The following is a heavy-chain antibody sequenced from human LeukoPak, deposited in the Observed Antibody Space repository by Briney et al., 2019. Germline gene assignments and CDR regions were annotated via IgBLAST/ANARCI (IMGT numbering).Heavy chain of an antibody. J-gene: IGHJ4*02. CDR3: TTDGGLTAVNTMGY. CDR1: GFTVSNAW. V-gene: IGHV3-15*01. D-gene: IGHD4-17*01. Sequence: GGSLRLSCAASGFTVSNAWMSWVRQAPGKGLEWVGRIKSKTDGGTTDYAAPVKGRFTISRDDSENTLVLQMISLQGGDTAVYYCTTDGGLTAVNTMGYWGQGTLVTVSS. CDR2: IKSKTDGGTT.